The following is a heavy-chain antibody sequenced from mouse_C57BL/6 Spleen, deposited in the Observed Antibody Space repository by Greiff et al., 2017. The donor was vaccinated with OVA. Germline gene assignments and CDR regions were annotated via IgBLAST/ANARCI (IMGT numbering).Heavy chain of an antibody. CDR2: INPNNGGT. J-gene: IGHJ2*01. V-gene: IGHV1-26*01. Sequence: EVQLQQSGPELVKPGASVKISCKASGYTFTDYYMTWVKQSHGKSLEWIGDINPNNGGTSFNQKFKGKATLTVDKSSSTAYMERRSLTSEDAAVYYCARWRYYGSSTHWGKGTTLTVSS. D-gene: IGHD1-1*01. CDR3: ARWRYYGSSTH. CDR1: GYTFTDYY.